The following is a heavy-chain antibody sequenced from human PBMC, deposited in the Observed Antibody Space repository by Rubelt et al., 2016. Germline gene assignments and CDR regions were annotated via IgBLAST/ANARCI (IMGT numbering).Heavy chain of an antibody. CDR2: IDPNTGGT. D-gene: IGHD2-21*01. J-gene: IGHJ3*02. CDR1: GYTFTGYY. V-gene: IGHV1-2*06. CDR3: VVDAFDI. Sequence: QVQLVQSGAEVKKPGASVMVSCKTSGYTFTGYYIHWVRQAPGQGLEWVGRIDPNTGGTNYAQKLQGRVTMTTDTSTSTAYMDLRSLRSDDTAVYYCVVDAFDIWGQGTMVTVSS.